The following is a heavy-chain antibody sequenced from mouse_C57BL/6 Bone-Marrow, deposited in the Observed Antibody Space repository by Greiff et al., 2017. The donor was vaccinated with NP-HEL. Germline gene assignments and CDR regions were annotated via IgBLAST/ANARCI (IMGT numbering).Heavy chain of an antibody. CDR1: GFNIKDDY. V-gene: IGHV14-4*01. CDR2: IDPENGDT. J-gene: IGHJ3*01. CDR3: TTWGGVFAY. Sequence: EVQLQQSGAELVRPGASVKLSCTASGFNIKDDYMHWVKQRPEQGLEWIGWIDPENGDTEYASKFQGKATITADTSSNTAYLQLSSLTSEDTAVYYCTTWGGVFAYWGQGTLVTVSA.